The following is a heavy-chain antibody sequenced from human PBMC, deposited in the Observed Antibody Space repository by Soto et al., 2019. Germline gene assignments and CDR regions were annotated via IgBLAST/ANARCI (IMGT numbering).Heavy chain of an antibody. CDR2: ITGNGATT. J-gene: IGHJ4*02. V-gene: IGHV3-23*01. CDR1: GFNFNIYA. D-gene: IGHD3-10*01. CDR3: ALDHPNYFGSGGGYYKAGGDY. Sequence: EVQLLESGGGFVQPGGSLRLSCAASGFNFNIYAMSWVRQAPGRGLEWVSSITGNGATTYYPDSVKGLFTISRDNSKNMLYLQMNSLGVEDTALYYCALDHPNYFGSGGGYYKAGGDYWGQGTLVTVSS.